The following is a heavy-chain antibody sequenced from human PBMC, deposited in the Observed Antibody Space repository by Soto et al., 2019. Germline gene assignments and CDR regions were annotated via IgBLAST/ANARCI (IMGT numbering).Heavy chain of an antibody. CDR3: DRRLLANAIAVGGGCFDS. Sequence: QVTLKESGPVLVKPTETLTLTCTVSGFSLSNARMGVSWIRQPPGKALEWLAPIFSNDEKSYSTSLKGRLTLSKDTAEEEMVLTMIRRVAEDTCTNYSDRRLLANAIAVGGGCFDSWGQRTLRSVCS. CDR1: GFSLSNARMG. D-gene: IGHD6-19*01. V-gene: IGHV2-26*01. J-gene: IGHJ4*02. CDR2: IFSNDEK.